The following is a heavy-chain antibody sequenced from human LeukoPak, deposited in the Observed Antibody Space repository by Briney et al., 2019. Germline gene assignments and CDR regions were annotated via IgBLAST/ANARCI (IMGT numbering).Heavy chain of an antibody. J-gene: IGHJ4*02. V-gene: IGHV1-18*01. CDR1: GYTFTSYG. D-gene: IGHD3-9*01. CDR2: ISAYNAYT. Sequence: ASVKVSCKASGYTFTSYGINWVRQAPGQGLEWMGWISAYNAYTNYAQIFQGRVTMTTDTSTSTAYMELRSLGSDDTAVYYCARDNSDILPGLGVYWGQGTLVIVSS. CDR3: ARDNSDILPGLGVY.